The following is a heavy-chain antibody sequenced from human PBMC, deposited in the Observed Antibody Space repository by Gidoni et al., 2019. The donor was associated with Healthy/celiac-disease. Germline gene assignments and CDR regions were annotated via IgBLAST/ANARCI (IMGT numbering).Heavy chain of an antibody. CDR3: ARGGDYYGSGITGYGMDV. D-gene: IGHD3-10*01. Sequence: QVQLVESGGGVVQPGRSLRLSCAASGFTVSSYATHWVRQAPGKGLEWVAVISYDGSNKYYADSVKGRFTISRDNSKNTLYLQMNSLRAEDTAVYYCARGGDYYGSGITGYGMDVWGQGTTVTVSS. CDR2: ISYDGSNK. CDR1: GFTVSSYA. V-gene: IGHV3-30-3*01. J-gene: IGHJ6*02.